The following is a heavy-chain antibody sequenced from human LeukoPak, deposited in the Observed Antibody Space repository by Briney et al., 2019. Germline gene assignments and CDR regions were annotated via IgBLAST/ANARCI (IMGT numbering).Heavy chain of an antibody. CDR1: GGSFSGYY. Sequence: PSETLSLTCAVYGGSFSGYYWSWIRQPPGKGLEWIGEINHSGSTNYNPSLKSRVTISVDTSKNQFSLKLSSVTAADTAVYYCARGSVIVVDTDAFDIWGQGTMVTVSS. CDR3: ARGSVIVVDTDAFDI. J-gene: IGHJ3*02. CDR2: INHSGST. V-gene: IGHV4-34*01. D-gene: IGHD3-22*01.